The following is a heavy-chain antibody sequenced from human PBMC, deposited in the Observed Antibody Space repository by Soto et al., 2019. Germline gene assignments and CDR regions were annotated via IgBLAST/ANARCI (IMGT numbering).Heavy chain of an antibody. J-gene: IGHJ4*02. CDR3: ARGGLHGYYKDN. CDR2: INIGGGTT. D-gene: IGHD3-9*01. Sequence: EVQLVESGGGLVQPGESLRLSCAACGFTFSDYWIHWVRQAPGEGLLWVSRINIGGGTTNYADSVKGRFTVSRDNAGNTIYLQMNSLRAEDTAIYYCARGGLHGYYKDNWGQGTLVTVSS. V-gene: IGHV3-74*01. CDR1: GFTFSDYW.